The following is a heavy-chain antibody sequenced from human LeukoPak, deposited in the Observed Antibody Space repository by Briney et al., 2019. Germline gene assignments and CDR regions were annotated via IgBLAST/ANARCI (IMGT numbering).Heavy chain of an antibody. V-gene: IGHV1-8*01. CDR3: ARGPSGTMVRGRRRSNWFDP. Sequence: ASVKVSCKASGYTFTSYDINWVRQATGQGLEWMGWTNPNSGNTGYAQKFQGRVTMTRNTSISTAYMELSSLRSEDTAVYYCARGPSGTMVRGRRRSNWFDPWGQGTLVTVSS. D-gene: IGHD3-10*01. CDR2: TNPNSGNT. J-gene: IGHJ5*02. CDR1: GYTFTSYD.